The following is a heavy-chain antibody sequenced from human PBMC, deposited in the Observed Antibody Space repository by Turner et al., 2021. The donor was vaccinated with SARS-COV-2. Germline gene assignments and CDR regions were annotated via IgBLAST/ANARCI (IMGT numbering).Heavy chain of an antibody. Sequence: EVQLVDSGGGLVKPGGSLRLSCAASGFTFSAYTMNWVRKAPGKGLEWVSSISSGSSYIYYADSVKGRFTISRDNAKNSLYLQMNSLRAEDTAVYYCARDVTMTQWLVPSYGMDVWGQGTTVTVSS. CDR1: GFTFSAYT. CDR3: ARDVTMTQWLVPSYGMDV. J-gene: IGHJ6*02. CDR2: ISSGSSYI. D-gene: IGHD6-19*01. V-gene: IGHV3-21*01.